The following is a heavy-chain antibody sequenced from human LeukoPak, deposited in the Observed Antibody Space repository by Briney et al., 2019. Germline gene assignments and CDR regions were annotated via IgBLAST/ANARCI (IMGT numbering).Heavy chain of an antibody. D-gene: IGHD6-6*01. J-gene: IGHJ4*02. CDR1: GGSISSYY. CDR3: ASWSSSSLGFDY. CDR2: IYYSGST. Sequence: SETLSLTCTVSGGSISSYYWSWTRQPPGKGLEWIGYIYYSGSTNYNPSLKSRVTISVDTSENQFSLKLSSVTAADTAVYYCASWSSSSLGFDYWGQGTLVTVSS. V-gene: IGHV4-59*01.